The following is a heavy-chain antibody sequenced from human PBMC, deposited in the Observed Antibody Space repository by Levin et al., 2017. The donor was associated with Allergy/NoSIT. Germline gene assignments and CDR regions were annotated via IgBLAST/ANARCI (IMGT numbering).Heavy chain of an antibody. V-gene: IGHV4-30-2*01. CDR3: ARVAEYSYGYYFDY. CDR2: IYLSGST. J-gene: IGHJ4*02. CDR1: GGSISSGGYS. Sequence: SETLSLTCAVSGGSISSGGYSWSWIRQPPGTGLEWIGNIYLSGSTYYNPSLKSRVTISVDRSKNQFSLNLSSVTAADTAVYYCARVAEYSYGYYFDYWGQGTLVTVSS. D-gene: IGHD5-18*01.